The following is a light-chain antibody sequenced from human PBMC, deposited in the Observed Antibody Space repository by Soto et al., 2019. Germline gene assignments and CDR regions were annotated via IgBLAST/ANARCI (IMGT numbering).Light chain of an antibody. J-gene: IGKJ1*01. CDR2: GAS. CDR1: QSVSSSY. CDR3: QEYGTSRT. V-gene: IGKV3-20*01. Sequence: EIVLTQSPGTLSLSPGERATLSCRASQSVSSSYLAWYQQKPGQAPRLHIYGASNRATGIPDRFSGSGSGTDFTLTINRLEPEDFAVYYCQEYGTSRTFGQGTKV.